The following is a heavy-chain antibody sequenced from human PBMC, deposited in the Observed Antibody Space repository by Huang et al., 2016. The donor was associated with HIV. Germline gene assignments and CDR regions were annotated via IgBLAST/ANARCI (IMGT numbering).Heavy chain of an antibody. J-gene: IGHJ2*01. CDR2: INGDGSST. CDR3: ARGTRLTGLWYFDL. CDR1: GFTCSSYW. Sequence: EVQLVESGGGLVQPGGSLRLSCAASGFTCSSYWMHWVRQAPGKGLVGVSRINGDGSSTNYADSVKGRFTISRDNAKNTLYVQVNSLRAEDTAVYYCARGTRLTGLWYFDLWGRGTLVIVSS. V-gene: IGHV3-74*01. D-gene: IGHD7-27*01.